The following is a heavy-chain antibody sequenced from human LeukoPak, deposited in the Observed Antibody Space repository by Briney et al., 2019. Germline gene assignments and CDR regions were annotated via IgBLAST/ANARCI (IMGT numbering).Heavy chain of an antibody. J-gene: IGHJ5*02. CDR1: GYTFTSYA. CDR3: ARSRSSSYNWFDP. V-gene: IGHV1-3*01. D-gene: IGHD6-13*01. CDR2: INAGNGNT. Sequence: ASVKVSCKASGYTFTSYAMHWVRQAPGQRLEWMGWINAGNGNTKYSQKFQGRVTITRDTSASTAYMELSSLRSEDTAVYYCARSRSSSYNWFDPWGQGTVVTVSS.